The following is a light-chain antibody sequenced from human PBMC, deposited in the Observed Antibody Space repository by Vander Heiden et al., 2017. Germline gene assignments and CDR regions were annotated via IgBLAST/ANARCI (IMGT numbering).Light chain of an antibody. J-gene: IGLJ3*02. CDR1: SSDVGGYDY. V-gene: IGLV2-14*01. CDR3: SSYTSSSTPWV. Sequence: QSALTQPASVSGSPGQSITIPCTGTSSDVGGYDYVSWYQLHPGTAPKLMIYDVSTRPSGVSNRFSGSKSGNTASLTVSGLQAEDEADYYCSSYTSSSTPWVFGGGTKLTVL. CDR2: DVS.